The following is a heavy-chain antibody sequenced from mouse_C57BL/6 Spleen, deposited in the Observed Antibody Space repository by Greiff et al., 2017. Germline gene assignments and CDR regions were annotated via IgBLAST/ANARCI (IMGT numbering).Heavy chain of an antibody. CDR3: ARRLGPYFDY. V-gene: IGHV1-50*01. CDR1: GYTFTSYW. Sequence: QVQLQQPGAELVKPGASVKLSCKASGYTFTSYWMPWVKQRPGQGLEWIGEIDPSDSYTNYNQKFKGKATLTVDTSSSTAYMQLSSLTSEDSAVYYCARRLGPYFDYWGQGTTLTVSS. CDR2: IDPSDSYT. J-gene: IGHJ2*01.